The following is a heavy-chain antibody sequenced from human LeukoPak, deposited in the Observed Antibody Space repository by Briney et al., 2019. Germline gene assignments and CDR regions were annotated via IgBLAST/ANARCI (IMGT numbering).Heavy chain of an antibody. D-gene: IGHD1-26*01. Sequence: GGSLRLSCAASGFTFSSYAMSWVRQAPGEGLEWVSTISPSGGSTFYADSVKGRFTIFRDNSKNTLYLQMNNLRVDDTAVYYCAKDPYSGSPRRFDYWGQGILVAASS. V-gene: IGHV3-23*01. CDR1: GFTFSSYA. CDR3: AKDPYSGSPRRFDY. CDR2: ISPSGGST. J-gene: IGHJ4*02.